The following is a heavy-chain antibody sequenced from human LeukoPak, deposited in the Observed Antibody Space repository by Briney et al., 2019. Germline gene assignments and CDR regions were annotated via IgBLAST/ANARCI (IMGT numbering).Heavy chain of an antibody. Sequence: GTSLSLSCAASGFTFSIYAIQWVRQAPGKGLEWMAVISSDGINKYYADSVMGRFTISRDNSMNTLYLQMNSLRTEDTGVYYCASAAATLTNLRLVDYWGQGTLVTVSS. V-gene: IGHV3-30-3*01. CDR1: GFTFSIYA. D-gene: IGHD4-17*01. J-gene: IGHJ4*02. CDR3: ASAAATLTNLRLVDY. CDR2: ISSDGINK.